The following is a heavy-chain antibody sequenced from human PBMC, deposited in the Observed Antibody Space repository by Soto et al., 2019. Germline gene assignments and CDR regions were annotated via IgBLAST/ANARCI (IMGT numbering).Heavy chain of an antibody. CDR3: ARVRTVVSRLDYYYGMDV. J-gene: IGHJ6*02. Sequence: ASVKGSFKASGYTFTSYAMHWVRQAPGQRLEWMGWINAGNGNTKYSQKFQGRVTITRDTSASTAYMELSSLRSEDTAVYYCARVRTVVSRLDYYYGMDVWGQGTTVTV. D-gene: IGHD2-15*01. CDR1: GYTFTSYA. CDR2: INAGNGNT. V-gene: IGHV1-3*01.